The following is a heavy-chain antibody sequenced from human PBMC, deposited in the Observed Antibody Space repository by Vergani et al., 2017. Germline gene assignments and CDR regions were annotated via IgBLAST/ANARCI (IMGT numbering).Heavy chain of an antibody. CDR3: ARARILTGYYRERYRDV. Sequence: QVQLQESGSGLVKPSETLSLTCTVSGGSISSYYWSWIRQPPGKGLEWIGYIYYSGSTNYNPSLKSRVTISVDTSKNQFSLKLSSVTAADTAVYYCARARILTGYYRERYRDVWGKGTTVTVSS. V-gene: IGHV4-59*01. CDR2: IYYSGST. J-gene: IGHJ6*03. D-gene: IGHD3-9*01. CDR1: GGSISSYY.